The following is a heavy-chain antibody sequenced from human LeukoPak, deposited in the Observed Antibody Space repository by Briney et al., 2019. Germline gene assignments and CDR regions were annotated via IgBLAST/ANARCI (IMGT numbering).Heavy chain of an antibody. D-gene: IGHD3-22*01. CDR3: AGSYYYDSSGYGY. CDR2: IYPGDSDT. J-gene: IGHJ4*02. V-gene: IGHV5-51*01. CDR1: GYSFTSYW. Sequence: GESLKISCQGSGYSFTSYWLGWVRQMPGKGLEWMGIIYPGDSDTRYSPSFQGQVTISADKSISTAYLQWSSLKASDTAMYYCAGSYYYDSSGYGYWGQGTLVTVSS.